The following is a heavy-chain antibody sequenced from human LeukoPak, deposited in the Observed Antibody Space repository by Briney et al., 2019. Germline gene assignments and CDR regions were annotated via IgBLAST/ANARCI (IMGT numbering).Heavy chain of an antibody. CDR1: GYTFTGYY. CDR3: ARSMVRGVIHYYYYMDV. J-gene: IGHJ6*03. Sequence: ASVKVSCKASGYTFTGYYMHWVRQAPGQGLEWMGWINPNSGGTNYAQKFQGRVTMTRDTSISTAYMELSRLRSDDTAVYYCARSMVRGVIHYYYYMDVWGKGTTVTISS. CDR2: INPNSGGT. V-gene: IGHV1-2*02. D-gene: IGHD3-10*01.